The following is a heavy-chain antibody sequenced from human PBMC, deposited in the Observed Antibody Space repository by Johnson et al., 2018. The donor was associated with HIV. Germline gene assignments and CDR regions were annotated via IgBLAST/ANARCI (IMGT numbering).Heavy chain of an antibody. V-gene: IGHV3-30*04. D-gene: IGHD1-26*01. CDR2: IGFDGTNK. CDR1: GFIFSSYA. J-gene: IGHJ3*02. Sequence: QVQLVESGGGVVQPGRSLRLSCAASGFIFSSYAIHWVRQAPGKGLQWVAVIGFDGTNKYYADSLKGRFTISRDNSKNTLYLQMNSLRPEDMALYFCARDSGAPGNDAFDIWGQGTMVTISS. CDR3: ARDSGAPGNDAFDI.